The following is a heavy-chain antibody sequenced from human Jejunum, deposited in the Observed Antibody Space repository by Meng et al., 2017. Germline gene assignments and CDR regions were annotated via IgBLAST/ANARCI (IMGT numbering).Heavy chain of an antibody. CDR3: ARETGRTGEYCDH. J-gene: IGHJ4*02. V-gene: IGHV1-2*06. CDR1: GYTFPPYN. Sequence: QVQLVQAGAEVTKTGAAVKVSFQASGYTFPPYNICWLRQAPGPGLEWMGRINPNSGQTKFAQKFQGRVTMTRDTSITTAYMELSRLTSDDMAVYFCARETGRTGEYCDHWGQGTLVTVSS. D-gene: IGHD1/OR15-1a*01. CDR2: INPNSGQT.